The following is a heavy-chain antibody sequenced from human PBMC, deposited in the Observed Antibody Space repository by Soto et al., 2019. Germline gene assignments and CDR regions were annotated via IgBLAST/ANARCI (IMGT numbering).Heavy chain of an antibody. D-gene: IGHD3-16*01. CDR3: ARVVSRRWDTFNY. Sequence: QVQLVQSGAEVKKPGASVKVSCKASGYTFTSYDINWVRQATGQGLEWMGWMKPTSGNTGYAQKFQGRVSMTRNTSITTSYMELSSLRSEDTAMYYCARVVSRRWDTFNYWGQGTLVTVSS. CDR2: MKPTSGNT. J-gene: IGHJ4*02. V-gene: IGHV1-8*01. CDR1: GYTFTSYD.